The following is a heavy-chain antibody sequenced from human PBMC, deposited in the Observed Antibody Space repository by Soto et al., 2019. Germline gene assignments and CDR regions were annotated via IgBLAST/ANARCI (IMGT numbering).Heavy chain of an antibody. V-gene: IGHV3-23*01. Sequence: EVQLLESGGGLVQPGGSLRLSCAASGFTFSSYAMSWVRQAPGKGLEWVSAISGSGGSTYYADSVKGRFTISRDNSKNTLYLQMNSLRAEDTAVYYCAKDPYYFGSGSSPHDYWGQGTLVTVSS. J-gene: IGHJ4*02. CDR2: ISGSGGST. D-gene: IGHD3-10*01. CDR1: GFTFSSYA. CDR3: AKDPYYFGSGSSPHDY.